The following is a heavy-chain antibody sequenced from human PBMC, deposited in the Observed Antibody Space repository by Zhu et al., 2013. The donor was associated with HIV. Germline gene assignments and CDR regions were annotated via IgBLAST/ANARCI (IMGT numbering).Heavy chain of an antibody. Sequence: QVQLVQSGTEVKKPGASVKVSCKTSGYTFTDFYIHWVRLVSGQGLEWMGWIDTRRGVTHYAQKFQGRFSMTRDMSISTVYMELNSLESDDTAVYYCARDVNPCYSSGCPGYFDYWGQGAPVTVSS. J-gene: IGHJ4*02. V-gene: IGHV1-2*02. CDR1: GYTFTDFY. D-gene: IGHD6-19*01. CDR2: IDTRRGVT. CDR3: ARDVNPCYSSGCPGYFDY.